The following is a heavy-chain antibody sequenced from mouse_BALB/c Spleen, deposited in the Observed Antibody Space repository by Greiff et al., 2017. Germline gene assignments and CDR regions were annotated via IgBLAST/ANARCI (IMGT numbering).Heavy chain of an antibody. V-gene: IGHV1-14*01. J-gene: IGHJ2*01. D-gene: IGHD1-1*01. CDR3: ARAVVAPYYFDY. Sequence: VQLQQPGAELVRPGASVKMSCKASGYTFTSYVMHWVKQKPGQGLEWIGYINPYNDGTKYNEKFKGKATLTSDKSSSTAYMELSSLTSEDSAVYYCARAVVAPYYFDYWGQGTTLTVSS. CDR2: INPYNDGT. CDR1: GYTFTSYV.